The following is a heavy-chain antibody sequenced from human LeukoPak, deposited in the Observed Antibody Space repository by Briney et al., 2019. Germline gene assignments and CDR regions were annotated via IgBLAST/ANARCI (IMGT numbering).Heavy chain of an antibody. J-gene: IGHJ5*02. Sequence: ASVKISCKVSGYTFTDYYMHWVQQAPGKGLEWMGLVDPEDGETIYAEKFQGRVTITTDESTSTAYMELSSLRSEDTAVYYCARDGYSSSSFVGWFDPWGQGTLVTVSS. CDR3: ARDGYSSSSFVGWFDP. CDR2: VDPEDGET. D-gene: IGHD6-6*01. V-gene: IGHV1-69-2*01. CDR1: GYTFTDYY.